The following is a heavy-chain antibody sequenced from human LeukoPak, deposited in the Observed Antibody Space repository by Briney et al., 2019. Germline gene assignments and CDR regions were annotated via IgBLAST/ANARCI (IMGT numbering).Heavy chain of an antibody. Sequence: ETLSLTCTVSGGSISSSSYYWGWIRQPPGKGLEWIGSIYYSGSTYYNPSLKSRVTISVDTSKNQFSLKLSSVTAADTAVYFCARGPYSYDSSGAFDIWGQGTMVTVSS. CDR3: ARGPYSYDSSGAFDI. CDR2: IYYSGST. CDR1: GGSISSSSYY. J-gene: IGHJ3*02. D-gene: IGHD3-22*01. V-gene: IGHV4-39*07.